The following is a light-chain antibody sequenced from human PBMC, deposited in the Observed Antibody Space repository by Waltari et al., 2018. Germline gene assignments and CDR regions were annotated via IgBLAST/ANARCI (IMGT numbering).Light chain of an antibody. Sequence: DIQMTQSPSSLSASVGDRVSITCRTSQSISIYLNWYQQKPGKAPKLLIFDASNLESGVPSRFSGSRSGTEFTLTINSLQPDDSATYYCLQYSIYSTFGQGTKLVIK. CDR1: QSISIY. V-gene: IGKV1-5*01. CDR2: DAS. CDR3: LQYSIYST. J-gene: IGKJ2*01.